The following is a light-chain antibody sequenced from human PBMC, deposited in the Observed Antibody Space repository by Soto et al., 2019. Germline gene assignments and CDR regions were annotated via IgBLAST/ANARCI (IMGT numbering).Light chain of an antibody. CDR3: KTWASNPPYV. V-gene: IGLV4-60*03. Sequence: QPVLTQSSSASPFRGSSVKLTRNMSSGHSAYIIAWHQHQPGKAPRYLMKLEGSGSYNKGSGVPDRFSGSSSGADRYLTISNLQSEDEADYYCKTWASNPPYVSGTGTKVTVL. CDR2: LEGSGSY. CDR1: SGHSAYI. J-gene: IGLJ1*01.